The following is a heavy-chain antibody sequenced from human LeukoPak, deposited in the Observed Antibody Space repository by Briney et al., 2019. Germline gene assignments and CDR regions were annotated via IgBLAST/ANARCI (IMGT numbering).Heavy chain of an antibody. Sequence: SETLSLTCAVYGGSFSGYYWSWIRQPPGKGLEWIGEINHSGSTNYNPSLKSRVAISVDTSKNQFSLKLSSVTAADTAVYYCARAGYYYGSGRGWFDPWGQGTLVTVSS. V-gene: IGHV4-34*01. D-gene: IGHD3-10*01. J-gene: IGHJ5*02. CDR3: ARAGYYYGSGRGWFDP. CDR2: INHSGST. CDR1: GGSFSGYY.